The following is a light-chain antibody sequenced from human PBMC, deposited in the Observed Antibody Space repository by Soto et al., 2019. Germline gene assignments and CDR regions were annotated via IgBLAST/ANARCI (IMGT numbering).Light chain of an antibody. V-gene: IGKV3-20*01. CDR2: GAS. J-gene: IGKJ1*01. CDR1: QSVSSSY. Sequence: ILLTQASGSLSLSPGERATLSCRASQSVSSSYLAWYQQKPGQAPRLLIYGASSRATGIPDRFSGSGSGTDFTLTISRLEPEDFAVYYCQQYGSSPWTFGQGTKV. CDR3: QQYGSSPWT.